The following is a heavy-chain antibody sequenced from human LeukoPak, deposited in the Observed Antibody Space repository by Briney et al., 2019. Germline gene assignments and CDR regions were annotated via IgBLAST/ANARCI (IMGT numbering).Heavy chain of an antibody. V-gene: IGHV3-64D*09. D-gene: IGHD6-13*01. CDR2: ISSNAVST. CDR3: VKARSSSSCRYFDY. Sequence: QTGRSLILSCSSSGFIFSSYAIHWVRQAPGKGLECGSSISSNAVSTFYAESVRGRFTISRDNSKNTLFLQMTSLRDEDTAVYYCVKARSSSSCRYFDYWGQGTLVTVSS. CDR1: GFIFSSYA. J-gene: IGHJ4*02.